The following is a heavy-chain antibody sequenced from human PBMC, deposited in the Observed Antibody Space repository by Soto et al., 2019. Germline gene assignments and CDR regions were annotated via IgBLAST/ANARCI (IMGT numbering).Heavy chain of an antibody. Sequence: SETLSLTCTVSGGSISSSSYYWGWIRQPPGKGLEWIGSIYYSGSTYYNPSLKSRVTLSGDTSKNQFSLKLSSVTAADTAVYYCARGGGSGSYYPNTHGMDVWGQGTTVT. CDR3: ARGGGSGSYYPNTHGMDV. V-gene: IGHV4-39*01. CDR1: GGSISSSSYY. CDR2: IYYSGST. J-gene: IGHJ6*02. D-gene: IGHD3-10*01.